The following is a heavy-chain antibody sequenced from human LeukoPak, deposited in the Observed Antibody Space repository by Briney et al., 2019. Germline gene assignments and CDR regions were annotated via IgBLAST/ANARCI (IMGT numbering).Heavy chain of an antibody. D-gene: IGHD6-13*01. CDR3: ASGRQLGY. J-gene: IGHJ4*02. CDR2: IKEDGSEK. V-gene: IGHV3-7*01. Sequence: PGGSLRLSCAASGFTFSNYWMRWVRQAPGEGREWVANIKEDGSEKYYVDSVKGRFTISRDNARNSLYLQMNSLRAEDTAVYYCASGRQLGYWGQGTLVTVSS. CDR1: GFTFSNYW.